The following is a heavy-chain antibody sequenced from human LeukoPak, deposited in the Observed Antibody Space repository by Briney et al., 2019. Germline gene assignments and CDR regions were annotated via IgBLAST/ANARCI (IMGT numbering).Heavy chain of an antibody. CDR2: IGAEGIVA. CDR1: GVTLSNHD. V-gene: IGHV3-64*01. CDR3: ARDLGGTKTGGSDI. Sequence: PGGSLRHSRAASGVTLSNHDMHCVREAPGEGLEFVSSIGAEGIVASYENSVRGRFTISRENSRSTMHRKMGGLRPEALAVYYCARDLGGTKTGGSDIWGEGTVVSVSS. J-gene: IGHJ3*02. D-gene: IGHD1-14*01.